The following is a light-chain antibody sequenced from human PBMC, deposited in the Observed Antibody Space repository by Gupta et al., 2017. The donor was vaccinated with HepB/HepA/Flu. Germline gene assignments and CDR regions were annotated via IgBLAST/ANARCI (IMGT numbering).Light chain of an antibody. CDR1: QSVSTAY. V-gene: IGKV3-20*01. CDR3: QQYDGSSFT. CDR2: SAS. J-gene: IGKJ2*01. Sequence: IVLTQSPGTLSLSPGERATFSCRASQSVSTAYLAWYQQKPGQAPRLLIHSASSRATGVPNRFSGSGSGTDFTLTINRLEPEDFAVYYCQQYDGSSFTFGQGTKLDIK.